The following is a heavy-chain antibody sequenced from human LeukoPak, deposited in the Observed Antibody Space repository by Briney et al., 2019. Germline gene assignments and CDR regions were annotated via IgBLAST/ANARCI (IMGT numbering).Heavy chain of an antibody. V-gene: IGHV4-34*01. CDR3: AGAQQLPGNGEFWWSKSLRSGFDY. J-gene: IGHJ4*02. D-gene: IGHD2-21*01. CDR2: ITHSGST. CDR1: GGSFSGYS. Sequence: ETPSVTCAVYGGSFSGYSWCCIRQPPGKGLGWIGEITHSGSTNYNPSLTSRLTISVDTSKNQFSLKLSSVTAADTAVYYCAGAQQLPGNGEFWWSKSLRSGFDYWGQGTLVTVSS.